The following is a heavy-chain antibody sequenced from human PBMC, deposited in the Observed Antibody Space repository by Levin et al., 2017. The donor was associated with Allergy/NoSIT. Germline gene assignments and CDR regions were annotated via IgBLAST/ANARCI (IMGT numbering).Heavy chain of an antibody. CDR1: GYTFTSYG. V-gene: IGHV1-18*01. D-gene: IGHD2-2*01. Sequence: ASVKVSCKASGYTFTSYGISWVRQAPGQGLEWMGWISAYNGNTNYAQKLQGRVTMTTDTSTSTAYMELRSLRSDDTAVYYCARDVGEDCSSTSCYLYYYDYYGMDVWGQGTTVTVSS. CDR2: ISAYNGNT. CDR3: ARDVGEDCSSTSCYLYYYDYYGMDV. J-gene: IGHJ6*02.